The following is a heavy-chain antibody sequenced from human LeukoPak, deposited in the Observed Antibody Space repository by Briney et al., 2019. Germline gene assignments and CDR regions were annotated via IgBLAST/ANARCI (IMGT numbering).Heavy chain of an antibody. CDR2: INHSGST. V-gene: IGHV4-34*01. CDR3: ARGLNRDGYNSVAFDI. J-gene: IGHJ3*02. Sequence: SETLSLTCAVYGGSFSGYYWSWIRQPPGKGLEWIGEINHSGSTNYNPSLKSRATISVDTSKNQFSLKLSSVTAADTAVYYCARGLNRDGYNSVAFDIWGQGTMVTVSS. D-gene: IGHD5-24*01. CDR1: GGSFSGYY.